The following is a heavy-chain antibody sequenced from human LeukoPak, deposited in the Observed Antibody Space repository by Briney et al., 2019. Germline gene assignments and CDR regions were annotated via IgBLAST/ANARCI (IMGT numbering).Heavy chain of an antibody. V-gene: IGHV4-38-2*02. D-gene: IGHD5-12*01. CDR2: IYHSGST. CDR3: ARQDLVATSAFDY. J-gene: IGHJ4*02. CDR1: GYSISSGYY. Sequence: SETLSLTCTVSGYSISSGYYWGWIRQPPGKGLEWIGSIYHSGSTYYNPSLKSRVTISVDTSKNQFSLKLSSVTAADTAVYYCARQDLVATSAFDYWGQGTLVTVSS.